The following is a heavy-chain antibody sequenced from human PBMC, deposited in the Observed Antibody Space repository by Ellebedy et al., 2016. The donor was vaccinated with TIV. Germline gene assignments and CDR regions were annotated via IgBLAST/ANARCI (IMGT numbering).Heavy chain of an antibody. CDR1: GVTFSSYA. D-gene: IGHD1-26*01. V-gene: IGHV1-69*13. J-gene: IGHJ4*02. Sequence: APSVKVSCKVSGVTFSSYAISWVRHAPGQGLEWLGGMNSIFGTVNHAQKFQGRVTITADESTSTAYMELSSLRSDDTAVYYCASVGKVGWGQGTLVTVSS. CDR3: ASVGKVG. CDR2: MNSIFGTV.